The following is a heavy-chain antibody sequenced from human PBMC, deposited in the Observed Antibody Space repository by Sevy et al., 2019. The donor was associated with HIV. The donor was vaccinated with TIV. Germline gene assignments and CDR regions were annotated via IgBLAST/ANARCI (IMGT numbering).Heavy chain of an antibody. CDR1: GGTFSSYA. D-gene: IGHD3-10*01. V-gene: IGHV1-69*13. Sequence: ASVKVSCKASGGTFSSYAISWVRQAPGQGLEWMGGIIPIFGTANYAQKFQGRVTITADESTSTAYMELSSLGSEDTAVYYCASNHGSGSYYNGNYYGMDVWGQGTTVTVSS. CDR3: ASNHGSGSYYNGNYYGMDV. CDR2: IIPIFGTA. J-gene: IGHJ6*02.